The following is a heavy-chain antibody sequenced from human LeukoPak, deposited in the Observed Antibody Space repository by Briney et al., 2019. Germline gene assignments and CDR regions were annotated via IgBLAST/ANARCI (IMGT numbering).Heavy chain of an antibody. V-gene: IGHV3-15*01. CDR2: IKTKTDGRAT. CDR1: GFNFSDVW. Sequence: GGSLRLSCEASGFNFSDVWMNWVRQAPGKGLEWIGRIKTKTDGRATEYAAPAKGRFTISRDDSKSTVYLHMNSLKTEDTALYSCVTRITSTGDYWGQGTLVTVSS. J-gene: IGHJ4*02. CDR3: VTRITSTGDY. D-gene: IGHD3-16*01.